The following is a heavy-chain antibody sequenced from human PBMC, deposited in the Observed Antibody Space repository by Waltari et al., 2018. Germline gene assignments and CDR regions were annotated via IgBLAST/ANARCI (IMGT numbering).Heavy chain of an antibody. V-gene: IGHV1-18*01. CDR3: ARSGGSHLAGAFDI. CDR1: GYTFTRSG. J-gene: IGHJ3*02. CDR2: ISAYNGNT. D-gene: IGHD1-26*01. Sequence: QVQLVQSGADVKKPGASVKVCCKASGYTFTRSGISWGRRDPGQGLEWMGWISAYNGNTNYAQKLQGRVTMTTDTSTSTAYMELRSLRSDDTAVYYCARSGGSHLAGAFDIWGQGTMVTVSS.